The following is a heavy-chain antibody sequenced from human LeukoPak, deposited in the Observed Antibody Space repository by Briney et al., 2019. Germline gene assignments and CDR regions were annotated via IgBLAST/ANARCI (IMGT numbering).Heavy chain of an antibody. CDR3: AKRGIVIRAVIIIGFHKEAYYFDY. CDR1: GITLSIYG. D-gene: IGHD3-10*01. V-gene: IGHV3-23*01. J-gene: IGHJ4*02. CDR2: ISGRGGST. Sequence: PGGSLRLSCVVSGITLSIYGMSWVRQAPGKGLEWVSGISGRGGSTNYADSVKGRFIISRDTAKNTVYLQMNSLRVEDTAVYFCAKRGIVIRAVIIIGFHKEAYYFDYWGQGILVTVSS.